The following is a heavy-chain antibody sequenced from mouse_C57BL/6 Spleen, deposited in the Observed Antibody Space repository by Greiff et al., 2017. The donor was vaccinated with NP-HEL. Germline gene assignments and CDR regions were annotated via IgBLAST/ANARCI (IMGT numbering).Heavy chain of an antibody. CDR2: IYPRDGST. J-gene: IGHJ4*01. V-gene: IGHV1-85*01. D-gene: IGHD3-2*02. CDR3: ARSTAQADYYAMDY. CDR1: GYTFTSYD. Sequence: QVQLKESGPELVKPGASVKLSCKASGYTFTSYDINWVKQRPGQGLEWIGWIYPRDGSTKYNEKFKGKATLTVDTSSSTAYMELHSLTSEDSAVYFCARSTAQADYYAMDYWGQGTSVTVSS.